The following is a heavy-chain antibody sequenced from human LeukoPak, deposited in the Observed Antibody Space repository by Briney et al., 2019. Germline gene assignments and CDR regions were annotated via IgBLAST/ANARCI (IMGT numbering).Heavy chain of an antibody. CDR1: GYTFTRYY. D-gene: IGHD3-22*01. CDR3: ALQYYYDSSGSYYFDY. Sequence: GASVKVSCKASGYTFTRYYMHWVRQAPGQGLEWMGWINPNSGGTNYAQKFQGWVTMTRDTSISTAYMELSRLRSDDTAVYYCALQYYYDSSGSYYFDYWGQGTLVTVSS. J-gene: IGHJ4*02. V-gene: IGHV1-2*04. CDR2: INPNSGGT.